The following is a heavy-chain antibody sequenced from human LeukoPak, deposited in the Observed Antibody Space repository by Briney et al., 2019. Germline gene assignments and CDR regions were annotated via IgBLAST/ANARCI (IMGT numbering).Heavy chain of an antibody. Sequence: SETLSLTCTVSGGSISSYYWGWIRQPPGKGLEWIGSIYYSGSTYYNPSLKSRVTISVDTSKNQFSLKLSSVTAADTAVYYCAPLGAYYDSSGRAVVGYWGQGTLVTVSS. J-gene: IGHJ4*02. V-gene: IGHV4-39*07. CDR3: APLGAYYDSSGRAVVGY. D-gene: IGHD3-22*01. CDR1: GGSISSYY. CDR2: IYYSGST.